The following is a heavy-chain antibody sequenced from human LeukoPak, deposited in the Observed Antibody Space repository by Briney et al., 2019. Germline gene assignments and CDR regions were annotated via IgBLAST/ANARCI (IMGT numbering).Heavy chain of an antibody. D-gene: IGHD1-1*01. J-gene: IGHJ5*02. CDR3: ARENNWNDYWFDP. Sequence: SVKVSCKASGGTFSSYAISWLRQAPGQGLEWMGGIIPIFGTANYAQKFQGRVTITTDESTSTAYMELSSLRSEDTAVYYCARENNWNDYWFDPWGQGTLVTVSS. CDR1: GGTFSSYA. CDR2: IIPIFGTA. V-gene: IGHV1-69*05.